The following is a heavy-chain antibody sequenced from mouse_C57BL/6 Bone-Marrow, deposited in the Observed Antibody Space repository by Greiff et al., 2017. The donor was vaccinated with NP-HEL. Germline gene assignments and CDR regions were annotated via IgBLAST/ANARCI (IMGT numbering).Heavy chain of an antibody. CDR3: ARIYYDYEFAY. J-gene: IGHJ3*01. CDR1: GYTFTDYN. Sequence: VQLKQSGPELVKPGASVKIPCKASGYTFTDYNMDWVKQSHGKSLEWIGDINPNNGGTIYNQKFKGKATLTVDKSSSTAYMELRSLTSEDTAVYYCARIYYDYEFAYWGQGTLVTVSA. CDR2: INPNNGGT. V-gene: IGHV1-18*01. D-gene: IGHD2-4*01.